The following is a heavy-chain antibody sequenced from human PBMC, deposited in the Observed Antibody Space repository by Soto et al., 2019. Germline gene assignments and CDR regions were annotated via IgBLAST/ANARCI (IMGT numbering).Heavy chain of an antibody. CDR1: GGTFSSYA. V-gene: IGHV1-69*13. J-gene: IGHJ4*02. CDR3: ARFYYDSSGYYYFDD. Sequence: SVKVSCKASGGTFSSYAISWVRQAPGQGLEWMGGIIPIFGTANYAQKFQGRVTITADESTSTAYMELSSLRSEDTAVYYCARFYYDSSGYYYFDDWGQGTLVNVSS. D-gene: IGHD3-22*01. CDR2: IIPIFGTA.